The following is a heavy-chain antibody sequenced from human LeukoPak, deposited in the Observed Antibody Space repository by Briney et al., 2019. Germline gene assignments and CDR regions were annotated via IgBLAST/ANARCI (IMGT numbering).Heavy chain of an antibody. CDR2: ITSSGSMM. CDR1: GLIFSGYY. V-gene: IGHV3-11*01. Sequence: GGSLRLSCAAPGLIFSGYYMGWIRQAPGKGLEWVSYITSSGSMMYYADSVKGRFTISRDNAKNSLYVQMDSLRAGDTAIYYCARVRGYCSSTSCYPYYFDYWGQGTLVTVSS. CDR3: ARVRGYCSSTSCYPYYFDY. J-gene: IGHJ4*02. D-gene: IGHD2-2*01.